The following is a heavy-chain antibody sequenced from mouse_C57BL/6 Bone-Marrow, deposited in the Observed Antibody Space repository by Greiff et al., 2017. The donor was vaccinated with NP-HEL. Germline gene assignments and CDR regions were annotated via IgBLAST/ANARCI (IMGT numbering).Heavy chain of an antibody. CDR2: INPNYGTT. Sequence: EVKLMESGPELVKPGASVKISCKASGYSFTDYNMNWVKQSNGKSLEWIGVINPNYGTTSYNQKFKGKATLTVDQSSSTAYMQLNSLTSEDSAVYYCAKSYYYGSSLYAMDYWGQGTSVTVSS. CDR1: GYSFTDYN. D-gene: IGHD1-1*01. J-gene: IGHJ4*01. CDR3: AKSYYYGSSLYAMDY. V-gene: IGHV1-39*01.